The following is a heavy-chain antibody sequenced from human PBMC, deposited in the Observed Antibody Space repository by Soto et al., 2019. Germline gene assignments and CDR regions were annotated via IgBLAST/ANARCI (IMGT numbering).Heavy chain of an antibody. CDR3: ASLDYDILTGYLPFDY. Sequence: SETLSLTCTVSGGSISSSSYYWGWIRQPPGKGLEWIGGIYYSGSTYYNPSLKSRVTISVDTSKNQLSLKLSSVTAADTAVYYCASLDYDILTGYLPFDYWGQGTLVTV. D-gene: IGHD3-9*01. J-gene: IGHJ4*02. CDR1: GGSISSSSYY. V-gene: IGHV4-39*01. CDR2: IYYSGST.